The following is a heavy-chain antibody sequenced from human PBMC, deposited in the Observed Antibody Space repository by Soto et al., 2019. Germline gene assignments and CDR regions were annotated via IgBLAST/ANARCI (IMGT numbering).Heavy chain of an antibody. D-gene: IGHD6-6*01. CDR3: ARARAAARPFYY. J-gene: IGHJ4*02. CDR2: IYYSGST. Sequence: SETLSLTCTVSGGSISSYYWSWIRQPPGKGLEWIGYIYYSGSTNYSPSLKSRVTISLDTSKNQFSLKLSSVTAADTAVYYCARARAAARPFYYSGQGTLVTVSS. CDR1: GGSISSYY. V-gene: IGHV4-59*01.